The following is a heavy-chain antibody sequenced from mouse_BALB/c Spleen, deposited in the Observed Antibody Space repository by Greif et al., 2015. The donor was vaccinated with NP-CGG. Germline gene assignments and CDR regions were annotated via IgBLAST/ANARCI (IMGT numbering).Heavy chain of an antibody. Sequence: DVMLVESGGGLVKPGGSLKLSCAASGFTFSSYAMSWVRQTPEKRLEWVATISSGGSYTYYPDSVKGRFTISRDNAKNTLYLQMSSLRSEDTAMYYCANDYDVDYYAMDYWGQGTSVTVSS. CDR1: GFTFSSYA. CDR3: ANDYDVDYYAMDY. J-gene: IGHJ4*01. CDR2: ISSGGSYT. V-gene: IGHV5-9-1*01. D-gene: IGHD2-4*01.